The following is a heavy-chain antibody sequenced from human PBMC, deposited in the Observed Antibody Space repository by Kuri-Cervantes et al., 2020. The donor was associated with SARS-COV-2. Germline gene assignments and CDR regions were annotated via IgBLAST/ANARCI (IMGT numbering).Heavy chain of an antibody. J-gene: IGHJ3*02. CDR3: ASQGDYSPDVNPANYAFDI. CDR1: GGSISNGSYY. V-gene: IGHV4-61*09. D-gene: IGHD4-11*01. Sequence: SETLSLTCAVSGGSISNGSYYWIWIRQPAGKGLECIGYIYTSGSTNYNPSLKNRVTISVDKSKNQFSLKLSSVTDADTAVYYCASQGDYSPDVNPANYAFDIWGQGTMVTVSS. CDR2: IYTSGST.